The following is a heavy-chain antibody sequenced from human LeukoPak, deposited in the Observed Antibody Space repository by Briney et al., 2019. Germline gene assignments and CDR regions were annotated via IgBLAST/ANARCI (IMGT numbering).Heavy chain of an antibody. D-gene: IGHD2-2*01. V-gene: IGHV1-2*02. CDR1: GYTFTGYY. J-gene: IGHJ5*02. CDR2: INPNSGGT. CDR3: ASRYCSSTSCRINWFDP. Sequence: APVKVSCKASGYTFTGYYMHWVRQAPGQGLEWMGWINPNSGGTNYAQKFQGRVTMTRDTSISTAYMELSRLRSDDTAVYYCASRYCSSTSCRINWFDPWGQGTLVTVSS.